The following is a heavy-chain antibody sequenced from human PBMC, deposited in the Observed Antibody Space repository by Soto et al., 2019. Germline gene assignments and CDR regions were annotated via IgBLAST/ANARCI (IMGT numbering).Heavy chain of an antibody. CDR2: LYSGDST. Sequence: GGSLRLSCAASGFTVSSNYMSWVRQAPGKGLEWVSVLYSGDSTYSADSVKGRFTISRDNSKNTLYLQMNSLRAEDTAVYYCARATYYYDSSGYYIFDYWGQGTLVTVSS. V-gene: IGHV3-66*01. CDR1: GFTVSSNY. J-gene: IGHJ4*02. CDR3: ARATYYYDSSGYYIFDY. D-gene: IGHD3-22*01.